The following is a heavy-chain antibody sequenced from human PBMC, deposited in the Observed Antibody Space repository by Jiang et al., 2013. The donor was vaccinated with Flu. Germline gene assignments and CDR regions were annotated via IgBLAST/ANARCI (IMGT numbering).Heavy chain of an antibody. D-gene: IGHD4-17*01. Sequence: GSGLVKPSDTLSLTCTVSGASISSYHWSWIRQPPGKGLEWIGYIYYNGNANYNPSLKSRVTMSLDTSKNQVSLKLDSVTAADTAVYYCARKDGDGWGRGSPGHRLL. V-gene: IGHV4-59*08. CDR3: ARKDGDG. CDR2: IYYNGNA. J-gene: IGHJ4*03. CDR1: GASISSYH.